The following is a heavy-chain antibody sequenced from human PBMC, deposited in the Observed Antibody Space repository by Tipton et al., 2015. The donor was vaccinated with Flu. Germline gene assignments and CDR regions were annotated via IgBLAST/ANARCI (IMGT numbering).Heavy chain of an antibody. V-gene: IGHV1-18*01. CDR3: ARVYSNYDVAGMDWFDP. Sequence: QVQLVQSGAEVKKPGASVKVSCKASGYTFTSYGISWVRQAPGQGLEWMGWISAYNGNTNYAQKLQGRVTMTTDTSTSTAYMELRSLRSDDTAVYYCARVYSNYDVAGMDWFDPWGQGTLVTVSS. CDR1: GYTFTSYG. CDR2: ISAYNGNT. D-gene: IGHD4-11*01. J-gene: IGHJ5*02.